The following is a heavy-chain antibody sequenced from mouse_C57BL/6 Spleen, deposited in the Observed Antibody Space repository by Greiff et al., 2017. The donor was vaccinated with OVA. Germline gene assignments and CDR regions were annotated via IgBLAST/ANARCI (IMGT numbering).Heavy chain of an antibody. V-gene: IGHV1-26*01. CDR3: ARSNYGNSYYYAMDY. CDR1: GYTFTDYY. J-gene: IGHJ4*01. D-gene: IGHD2-1*01. Sequence: VQLQQSGPELVKPGASVKISCKASGYTFTDYYMNWVKQSHGKSLEWIGDINPNNGGTSYNQKFKGKATLTVDKSSSTAYMELRSLTSEDSAVYYCARSNYGNSYYYAMDYWGQGTSVTVSS. CDR2: INPNNGGT.